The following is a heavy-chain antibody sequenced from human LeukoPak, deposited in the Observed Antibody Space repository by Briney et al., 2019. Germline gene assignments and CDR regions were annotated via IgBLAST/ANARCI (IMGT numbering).Heavy chain of an antibody. CDR1: GFTFSTYA. J-gene: IGHJ4*02. CDR3: AKERAGYTNPYYFDY. V-gene: IGHV3-23*01. D-gene: IGHD3-16*02. Sequence: PGGSLRLSCAASGFTFSTYAMRWVRQAPGRGLEWVSTINGSGGNTYYADSVRGRFTISRDNTKNTLYLHMNSLRAEDTAVYYYAKERAGYTNPYYFDYWGQGTLVTVSS. CDR2: INGSGGNT.